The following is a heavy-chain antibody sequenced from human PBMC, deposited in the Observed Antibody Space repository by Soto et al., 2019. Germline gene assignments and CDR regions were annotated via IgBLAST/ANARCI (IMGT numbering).Heavy chain of an antibody. CDR2: IYYSGST. D-gene: IGHD6-13*01. CDR1: GGSISSYY. Sequence: RSLTCTVSGGSISSYYWSWIRQPPGKGLEWIGYIYYSGSTNYNPSLKSRVTISVDTSKNQFSLKLSSVTAADTAVYYCARVPAAAPYYYGMDVWGQGTTVTVSS. V-gene: IGHV4-59*01. J-gene: IGHJ6*02. CDR3: ARVPAAAPYYYGMDV.